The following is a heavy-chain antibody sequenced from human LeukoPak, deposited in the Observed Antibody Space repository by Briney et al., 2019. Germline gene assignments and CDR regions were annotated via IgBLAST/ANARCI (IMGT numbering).Heavy chain of an antibody. Sequence: GGSLRLSCAASGFTSDDYAMHWVRQAPGKGLEWFALLSGDDGSTYYADSVKGRFTISRDNSTNYLYLQMNSLRTKDTALYYSAREYDYYDSSGPIDDWGQGTLVTVSS. CDR3: AREYDYYDSSGPIDD. J-gene: IGHJ4*02. D-gene: IGHD3-22*01. CDR1: GFTSDDYA. CDR2: LSGDDGST. V-gene: IGHV3-43*02.